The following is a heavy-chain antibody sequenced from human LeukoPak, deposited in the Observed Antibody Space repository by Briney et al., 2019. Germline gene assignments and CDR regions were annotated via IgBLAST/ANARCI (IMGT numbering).Heavy chain of an antibody. CDR2: IIPIFGTA. CDR1: GGTFSSYA. V-gene: IGHV1-69*13. D-gene: IGHD3-22*01. Sequence: ASVKVSCKASGGTFSSYAISWVRQAPGQGLEWMGGIIPIFGTANYAQKFQGRVTVTADESTCTAYMELRSLRSDDTAVYYCARDDSSGYWDYWGQGTLVTVSS. CDR3: ARDDSSGYWDY. J-gene: IGHJ4*02.